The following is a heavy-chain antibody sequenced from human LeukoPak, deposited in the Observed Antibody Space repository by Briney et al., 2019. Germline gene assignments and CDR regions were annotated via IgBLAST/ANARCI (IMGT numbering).Heavy chain of an antibody. V-gene: IGHV4-38-2*01. CDR2: IYHSGST. CDR1: GYSISSGYY. J-gene: IGHJ4*02. Sequence: SETLSLTCAVSGYSISSGYYWGWIRQPPGKGLEWIGSIYHSGSTHYNPSLKSRVTISVDTSKNQFSLKLSSVTAADTAVYYCARRPGPHPHYFDYWGQGTLVTVSS. D-gene: IGHD3-10*01. CDR3: ARRPGPHPHYFDY.